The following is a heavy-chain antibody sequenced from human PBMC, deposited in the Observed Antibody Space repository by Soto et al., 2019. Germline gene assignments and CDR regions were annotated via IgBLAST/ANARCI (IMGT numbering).Heavy chain of an antibody. CDR3: ARGTGSGMDV. V-gene: IGHV1-3*05. J-gene: IGHJ6*02. CDR2: INAGNGNT. Sequence: QVQLVQSGAEEKKPGASVKVSCKASGYTFTNYAMHWVRQAPGQRLEWMGWINAGNGNTKYSQKYQGRVTITRDTSASTAYMELSSLRSEDTAVYCCARGTGSGMDVWGQGTTVTVSS. D-gene: IGHD3-10*01. CDR1: GYTFTNYA.